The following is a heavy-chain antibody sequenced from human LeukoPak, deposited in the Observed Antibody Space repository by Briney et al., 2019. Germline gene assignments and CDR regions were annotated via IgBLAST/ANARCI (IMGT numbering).Heavy chain of an antibody. CDR3: ASYPIDYYGSGSYAVDY. V-gene: IGHV4-39*01. J-gene: IGHJ4*02. Sequence: LETLSLTCTVSGGSISSSSYYWGWIRQPPGKGLEWIGSIYYSGSTYYNPSLKSRVTISVDTSKNQFSLKLSSVTAADTAVYYCASYPIDYYGSGSYAVDYWGQGTLVTVSS. CDR1: GGSISSSSYY. D-gene: IGHD3-10*01. CDR2: IYYSGST.